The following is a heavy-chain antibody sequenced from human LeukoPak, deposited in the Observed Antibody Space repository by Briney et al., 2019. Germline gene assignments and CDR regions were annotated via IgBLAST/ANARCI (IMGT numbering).Heavy chain of an antibody. D-gene: IGHD3-22*01. CDR2: INTKTGNP. J-gene: IGHJ4*02. Sequence: ASVKVSCKASGYTFSRYVMNWVRQAPGQGPEWMGWINTKTGNPTYAQGFTGRFVFSLDTSVSTAYLQISSLKAEDTAVYYCARDQAEVGYYDSSGPADYWGQGTLVTVSS. CDR3: ARDQAEVGYYDSSGPADY. CDR1: GYTFSRYV. V-gene: IGHV7-4-1*02.